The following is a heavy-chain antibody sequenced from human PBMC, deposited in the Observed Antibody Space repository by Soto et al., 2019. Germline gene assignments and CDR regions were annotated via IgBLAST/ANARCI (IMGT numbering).Heavy chain of an antibody. CDR3: AKSLDYYDSSGYYS. D-gene: IGHD3-22*01. CDR1: GFTFGSYG. V-gene: IGHV3-33*06. Sequence: GGSLRLSCAVSGFTFGSYGMHWVRQAPGKGLEWVAVIWYDGSNKYYADSVKGRFTISRDNSKNTLYLQMNSLRAEDTAVYYCAKSLDYYDSSGYYSWGQGTLVTVSS. CDR2: IWYDGSNK. J-gene: IGHJ5*02.